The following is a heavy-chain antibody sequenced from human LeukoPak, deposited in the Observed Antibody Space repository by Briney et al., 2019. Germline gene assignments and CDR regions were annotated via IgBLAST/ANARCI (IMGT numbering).Heavy chain of an antibody. D-gene: IGHD1-7*01. V-gene: IGHV3-23*01. CDR2: ISGSGDST. J-gene: IGHJ4*02. CDR1: GFTFSSYA. CDR3: VGTIAYRGSEY. Sequence: GGSLRLSCAASGFTFSSYAMSWVRQAPGKGLEWVSAISGSGDSTYYADSVKGRFTISRDNSKNTLYLQMNNLRAEDTAVYYCVGTIAYRGSEYWGQGALVTVSS.